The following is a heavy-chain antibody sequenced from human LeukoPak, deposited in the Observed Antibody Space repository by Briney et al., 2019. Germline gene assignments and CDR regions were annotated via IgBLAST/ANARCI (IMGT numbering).Heavy chain of an antibody. CDR2: TSSDGRIT. CDR3: ARESGWGLPHAFDF. J-gene: IGHJ3*01. V-gene: IGHV3-30*04. Sequence: PGGSLRLSCVASEFIFSSYEMHWVRQAPGKGLEWMAVTSSDGRITYYADSVKGRFTISRDNSKNTLYLQMNSLRAEDTAVYYCARESGWGLPHAFDFWGQGTMITVSS. D-gene: IGHD3-10*01. CDR1: EFIFSSYE.